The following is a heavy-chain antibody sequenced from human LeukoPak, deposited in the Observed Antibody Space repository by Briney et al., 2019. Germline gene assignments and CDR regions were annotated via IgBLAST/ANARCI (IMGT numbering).Heavy chain of an antibody. J-gene: IGHJ4*02. CDR3: ARGLQEDGSPFDY. CDR1: GFTFSSYS. CDR2: ISSSSSSYI. V-gene: IGHV3-21*01. Sequence: GGSLRPSCAASGFTFSSYSMNWVRQAPGKGLEWVSSISSSSSSYIYYADSVKGRFTISRDNAKNSLYLQMNSLRAEDTAVYYCARGLQEDGSPFDYWGQGTLVTVSS. D-gene: IGHD2-15*01.